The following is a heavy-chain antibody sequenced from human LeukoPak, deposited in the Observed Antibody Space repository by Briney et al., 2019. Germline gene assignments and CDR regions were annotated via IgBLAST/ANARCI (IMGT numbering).Heavy chain of an antibody. D-gene: IGHD3-10*01. CDR3: ARRVDWFDP. CDR1: GGSISSNDYD. J-gene: IGHJ5*02. CDR2: IYTSGSA. Sequence: SQTLSLTCTVSGGSISSNDYDWSWIRQPAGKGLEWIGRIYTSGSANYNPSLKSRVRLSLDTSKNQFSLKLSSVTAADTAVYYCARRVDWFDPWGQGTLVTVSS. V-gene: IGHV4-61*02.